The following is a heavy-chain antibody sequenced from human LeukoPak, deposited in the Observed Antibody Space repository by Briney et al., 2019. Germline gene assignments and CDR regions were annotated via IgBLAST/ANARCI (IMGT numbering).Heavy chain of an antibody. J-gene: IGHJ4*02. CDR1: GFTFSSYA. V-gene: IGHV3-23*01. Sequence: PGGSLRLFCAASGFTFSSYAMICARDAPGKGLEWVSAISDSGGSTYYADSVKGRFTISRDNSKNTLYLQMNSLRAEDTAIYYCAKRDTTYWGQGTLVTVSS. CDR2: ISDSGGST. D-gene: IGHD1-26*01. CDR3: AKRDTTY.